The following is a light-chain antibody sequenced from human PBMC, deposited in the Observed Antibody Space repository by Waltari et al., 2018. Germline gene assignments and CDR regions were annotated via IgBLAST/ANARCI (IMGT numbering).Light chain of an antibody. J-gene: IGLJ3*02. CDR3: CSYAGSSNSV. CDR2: DVS. V-gene: IGLV2-8*01. CDR1: SGAVGSYNY. Sequence: QSALTQPPSASGSPGQSVPISCPGTSGAVGSYNYVSWYQQEPGKGPKLIIYDVSKRPSGVPDRFSGSKSGNTASLTVSGLQAEDEADYYCCSYAGSSNSVFGGGTKLTVL.